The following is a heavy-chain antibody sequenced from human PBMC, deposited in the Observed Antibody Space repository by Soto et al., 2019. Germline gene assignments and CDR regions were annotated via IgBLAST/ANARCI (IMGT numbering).Heavy chain of an antibody. Sequence: AISCSGGSTYYADSVKGRVTISRDNSKNTQYLQMNSLRAEDTAVYYCAKDPYLNDAFDIWGQGTMVTVSS. V-gene: IGHV3-23*01. J-gene: IGHJ3*02. CDR2: ISCSGGST. D-gene: IGHD2-21*01. CDR3: AKDPYLNDAFDI.